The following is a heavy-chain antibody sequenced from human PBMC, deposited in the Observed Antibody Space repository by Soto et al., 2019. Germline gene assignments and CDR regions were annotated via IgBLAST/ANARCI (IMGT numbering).Heavy chain of an antibody. CDR1: GFTFTSSA. D-gene: IGHD3-10*01. Sequence: SVKVSCKASGFTFTSSAVQWVRQARGQRLEWIGWIVVGSGNTNYAQKFQERVTITRDMSTSTAYMELSSLRSEDTAVYYCAAGYGSGSLSRNYYYYGMDVWGQGTTVTVSS. CDR2: IVVGSGNT. V-gene: IGHV1-58*01. J-gene: IGHJ6*02. CDR3: AAGYGSGSLSRNYYYYGMDV.